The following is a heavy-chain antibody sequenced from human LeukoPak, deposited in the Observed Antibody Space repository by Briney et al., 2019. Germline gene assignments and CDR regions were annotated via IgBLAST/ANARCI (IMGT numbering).Heavy chain of an antibody. D-gene: IGHD3-16*02. V-gene: IGHV3-23*01. Sequence: GGSLRLSCAASGFTFSSYAMSWVRQAPGKGLEWVSAISGSGGSTYYADSVKGRFTISRDNSKNTLYLQMNSLRAEDTAVYYCAKDIEITFGGVIVIRYLDAFDIWGQGTMVTVSS. CDR1: GFTFSSYA. CDR3: AKDIEITFGGVIVIRYLDAFDI. CDR2: ISGSGGST. J-gene: IGHJ3*02.